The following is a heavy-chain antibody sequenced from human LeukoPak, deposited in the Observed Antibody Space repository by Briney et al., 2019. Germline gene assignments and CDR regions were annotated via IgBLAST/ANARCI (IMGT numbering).Heavy chain of an antibody. CDR2: INHSGST. CDR3: ARGGWYFGDSCYFDY. D-gene: IGHD6-19*01. J-gene: IGHJ4*02. CDR1: GGSFSGYY. Sequence: SETLCLTCAVYGGSFSGYYWSWIRQPPGKGLEWIGEINHSGSTNYNPSLKSRVTISVDTSKNQFSLKLSSVTAADTAVYYCARGGWYFGDSCYFDYWGQGTLVTVSS. V-gene: IGHV4-34*01.